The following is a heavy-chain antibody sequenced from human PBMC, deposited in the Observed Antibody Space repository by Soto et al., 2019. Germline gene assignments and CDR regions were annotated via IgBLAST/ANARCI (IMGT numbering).Heavy chain of an antibody. J-gene: IGHJ6*02. CDR3: TRGRLDIVATIPYYYYGMDV. V-gene: IGHV1-3*01. CDR2: INAGNGNT. Sequence: ASVKVSCKASGYTFTSYAMHWVRQAPGQRLEWMGWINAGNGNTKYSQKFQGRVTITRDTSASTAYMELSSLRSEDTAVYYCTRGRLDIVATIPYYYYGMDVWGQGTTVTVS. CDR1: GYTFTSYA. D-gene: IGHD5-12*01.